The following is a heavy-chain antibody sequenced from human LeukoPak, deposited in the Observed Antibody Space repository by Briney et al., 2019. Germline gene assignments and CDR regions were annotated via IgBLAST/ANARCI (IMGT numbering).Heavy chain of an antibody. CDR3: AREAVAGTMAY. J-gene: IGHJ4*02. Sequence: PGRSLRLSCAASRFTFSSYGMHWVRQAPGKGLEWVAVIWYDGSNKYYADSVKGRFTISRDNSKNTLYLQMNSLRAEDTAVYYCAREAVAGTMAYWGQGTLVTVSS. CDR2: IWYDGSNK. V-gene: IGHV3-33*01. CDR1: RFTFSSYG. D-gene: IGHD6-19*01.